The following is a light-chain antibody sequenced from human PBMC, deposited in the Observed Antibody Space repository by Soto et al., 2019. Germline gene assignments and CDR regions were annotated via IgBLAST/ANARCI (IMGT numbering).Light chain of an antibody. J-gene: IGKJ1*01. V-gene: IGKV3-20*01. CDR3: QQYGSSGT. Sequence: EIVMTQSPATLSVSPGEIATLSFSASQSVSSSYLAWYQQKPGQAPRLLIYGASSRATGIPDRFSGSGSGTDFTLTISRLEPEDFAVYYCQQYGSSGTFGQGTKVDIK. CDR1: QSVSSSY. CDR2: GAS.